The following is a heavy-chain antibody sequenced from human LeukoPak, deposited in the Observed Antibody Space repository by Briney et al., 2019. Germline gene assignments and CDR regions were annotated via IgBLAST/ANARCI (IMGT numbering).Heavy chain of an antibody. J-gene: IGHJ4*02. Sequence: PGGSLGLSCAASGFTFSSYSMNWVRQAPGKGLEWVSSISSSSSYIYYADSVKGRFTISRDNAKNPLYLQMNSLRAEDTAVYYCARGLGLLIASFDYWGQGTLVTVSS. CDR3: ARGLGLLIASFDY. CDR2: ISSSSSYI. D-gene: IGHD2-21*01. V-gene: IGHV3-21*01. CDR1: GFTFSSYS.